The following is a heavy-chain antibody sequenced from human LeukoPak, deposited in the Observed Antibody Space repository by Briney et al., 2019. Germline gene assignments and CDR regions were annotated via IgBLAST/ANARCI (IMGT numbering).Heavy chain of an antibody. Sequence: SETLSLTCTVSGGSISSSSYYWGWIRQPPGKGLEWIGTIYYSGSTYYNPSLKSRVTISVDTSKNQFSLKLSSVTAADTAVYYCARTAHVPQQLVPDVFDYWGQGTLVTVSS. D-gene: IGHD6-13*01. CDR2: IYYSGST. CDR3: ARTAHVPQQLVPDVFDY. V-gene: IGHV4-39*07. J-gene: IGHJ4*02. CDR1: GGSISSSSYY.